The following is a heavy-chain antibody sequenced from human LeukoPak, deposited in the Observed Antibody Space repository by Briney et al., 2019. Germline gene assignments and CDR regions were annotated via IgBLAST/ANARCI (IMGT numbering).Heavy chain of an antibody. J-gene: IGHJ5*02. Sequence: KASETLSLTCTVSGGSISSYYWSWIRQPPGKGQEWIACISYSGSTKYNPSLKSRVTISVDTSKNQLSLKLSSVTAADTAVYYCAREPGFDSSGYLNWFDPWGQGTLVTVSS. V-gene: IGHV4-59*01. D-gene: IGHD3-22*01. CDR2: ISYSGST. CDR1: GGSISSYY. CDR3: AREPGFDSSGYLNWFDP.